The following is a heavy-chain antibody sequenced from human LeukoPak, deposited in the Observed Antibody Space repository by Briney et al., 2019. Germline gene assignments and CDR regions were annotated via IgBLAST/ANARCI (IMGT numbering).Heavy chain of an antibody. CDR3: ARAPSRSYPDY. D-gene: IGHD1-26*01. Sequence: SETLSLTCTVSGGSISSYYWSWIRQPPGKGLEWIGYIYYSGSTYYNPSLKSRVTISVDTSKNQFSLKLSSVTAADAAVYYCARAPSRSYPDYWGQGTLVTVSS. J-gene: IGHJ4*02. CDR2: IYYSGST. V-gene: IGHV4-59*01. CDR1: GGSISSYY.